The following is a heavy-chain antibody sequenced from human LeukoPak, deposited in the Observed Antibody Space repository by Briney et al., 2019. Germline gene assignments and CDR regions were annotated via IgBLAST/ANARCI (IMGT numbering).Heavy chain of an antibody. CDR3: ARIVSDCGDTRCSDTFDP. J-gene: IGHJ5*02. CDR2: IFSSGYT. CDR1: GDSISSYY. V-gene: IGHV4-4*07. Sequence: SETLSLTCTVSGDSISSYYWSWIRQPAGKGLEWIGRIFSSGYTNYNPSLKSRVGMSVDTSKKQFSLKLNSLTAADTAVYYCARIVSDCGDTRCSDTFDPWGQGTLVTVSS. D-gene: IGHD2-21*01.